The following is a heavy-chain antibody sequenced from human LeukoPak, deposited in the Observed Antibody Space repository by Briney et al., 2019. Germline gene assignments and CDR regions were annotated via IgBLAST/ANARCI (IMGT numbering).Heavy chain of an antibody. J-gene: IGHJ4*02. CDR1: GFTFSSYA. CDR3: ARGRYSSSWYYFDY. D-gene: IGHD6-13*01. V-gene: IGHV4-59*01. Sequence: GSLRLSCAASGFTFSSYAMSWVRQAPGKGLEWIGYIYYSGSTNYNPSLKSRVTISVDTSKNQFSLKLSSVTAADTAVYYCARGRYSSSWYYFDYWGQGTLVTVSS. CDR2: IYYSGST.